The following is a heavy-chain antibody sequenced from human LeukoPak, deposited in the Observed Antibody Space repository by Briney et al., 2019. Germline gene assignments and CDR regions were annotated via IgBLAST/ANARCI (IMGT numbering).Heavy chain of an antibody. J-gene: IGHJ4*02. V-gene: IGHV3-7*01. CDR3: ARDGESLDY. Sequence: PGGSLRLSCAASGFTFSSCWMSWVRQAPGKGLEWVANIKQDGSEKYYVDSVKGRFTISRDNAKNSLYLQMNSPRAEDTAVYYCARDGESLDYWGQGTLVTVSS. CDR2: IKQDGSEK. CDR1: GFTFSSCW.